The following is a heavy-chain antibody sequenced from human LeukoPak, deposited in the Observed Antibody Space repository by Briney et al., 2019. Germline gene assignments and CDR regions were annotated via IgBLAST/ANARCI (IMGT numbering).Heavy chain of an antibody. D-gene: IGHD6-13*01. CDR1: GFTCSSYA. J-gene: IGHJ4*02. CDR2: ISGSGGST. Sequence: GGSLRLSCAASGFTCSSYAMRWVRHAPGNGLEWVSAISGSGGSTYYADSVKGRFTISRDNSKKTLYLQMNSLRAEDTAVYYCAKAPSIAAAGTFDYWGQGTLVTVSS. V-gene: IGHV3-23*01. CDR3: AKAPSIAAAGTFDY.